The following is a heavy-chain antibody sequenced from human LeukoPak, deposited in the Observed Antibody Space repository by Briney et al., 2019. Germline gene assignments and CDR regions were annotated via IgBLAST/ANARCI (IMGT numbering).Heavy chain of an antibody. V-gene: IGHV3-21*06. Sequence: GGPLRLSCAASGFTFSSYNMNWVRQAPGKGPEWVSSITSSSSYIYYADSVKGRFTISRDNAKNSLYLQMDSLRVEDTAVYYCATDPYSGNYGPYYYMDVWGKGTTVTISS. CDR1: GFTFSSYN. J-gene: IGHJ6*03. CDR2: ITSSSSYI. CDR3: ATDPYSGNYGPYYYMDV. D-gene: IGHD1-26*01.